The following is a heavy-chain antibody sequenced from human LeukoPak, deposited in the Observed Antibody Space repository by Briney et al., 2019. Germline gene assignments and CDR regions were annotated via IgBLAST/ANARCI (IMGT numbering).Heavy chain of an antibody. V-gene: IGHV4-4*02. CDR2: IYHSGST. CDR1: GGSISSSNW. J-gene: IGHJ2*01. Sequence: PSETLSLTCAVSGGSISSSNWWSWVRQPPGKGLEWIGEIYHSGSTNYNPSLKSRVTISVDKSKNQFSLKLSSVTAADTAVYYCARVRGYGDYRIWYFDLWGRGTLVTVSS. CDR3: ARVRGYGDYRIWYFDL. D-gene: IGHD4-17*01.